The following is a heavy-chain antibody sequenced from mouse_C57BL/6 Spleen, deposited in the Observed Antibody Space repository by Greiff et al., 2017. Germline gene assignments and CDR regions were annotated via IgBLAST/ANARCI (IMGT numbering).Heavy chain of an antibody. J-gene: IGHJ3*01. D-gene: IGHD1-1*01. CDR3: TSPYYDGSSTFAWFAY. CDR1: GYTFTDYE. Sequence: VKLQESGAELVRPGASVTLSCKASGYTFTDYEMHWVKQTPVHGLEWIGAIDPETGGTDYNQKFKGKAILTADKSSSAAYMELRSLTSEDSAVYYCTSPYYDGSSTFAWFAYGGQGTLVTVSA. V-gene: IGHV1-15*01. CDR2: IDPETGGT.